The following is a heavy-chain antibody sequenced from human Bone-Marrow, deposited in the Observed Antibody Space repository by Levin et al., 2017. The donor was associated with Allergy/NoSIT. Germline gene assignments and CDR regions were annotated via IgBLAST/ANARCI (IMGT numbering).Heavy chain of an antibody. J-gene: IGHJ1*01. CDR2: ISFDGSNK. Sequence: GESLKISCAASTFTFSNYTMHWVRQAPGKGLEWVAVISFDGSNKYYADSVRGRFTISRDNSKNALYLQINSLRAEDTALYYCARDQIVGAARGYFQHWGQGTLVTVSS. D-gene: IGHD1-26*01. CDR1: TFTFSNYT. V-gene: IGHV3-30-3*01. CDR3: ARDQIVGAARGYFQH.